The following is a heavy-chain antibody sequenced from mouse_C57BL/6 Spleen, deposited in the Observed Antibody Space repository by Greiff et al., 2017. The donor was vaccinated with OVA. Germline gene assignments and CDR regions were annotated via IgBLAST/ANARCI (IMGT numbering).Heavy chain of an antibody. CDR2: INPGSGGT. V-gene: IGHV1-54*01. D-gene: IGHD1-1*01. CDR1: GYAFTNYL. J-gene: IGHJ4*01. Sequence: QVQLQQSGAELVRPGTSVKVSCKASGYAFTNYLIEWVKQRPGQGLEWIGVINPGSGGTNYNEKFKGKATLTADKSSSTAYMQLSSLTSEDSAVYFCAREGITTVVAGGMDYWGQGTSVTVSS. CDR3: AREGITTVVAGGMDY.